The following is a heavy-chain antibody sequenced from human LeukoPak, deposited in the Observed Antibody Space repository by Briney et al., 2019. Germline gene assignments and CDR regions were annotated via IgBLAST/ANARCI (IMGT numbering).Heavy chain of an antibody. Sequence: ASVKVSCKASGGTFSSYAISWVRQAPGQGLVWMGGIIPIFGTANYAQKFQGRVTITADESTSTAYMELSSLRSEDTAVYYCARAHSTMVRGVIISEYGMDVWGQGTTVTVSS. J-gene: IGHJ6*02. CDR3: ARAHSTMVRGVIISEYGMDV. CDR1: GGTFSSYA. V-gene: IGHV1-69*13. D-gene: IGHD3-10*01. CDR2: IIPIFGTA.